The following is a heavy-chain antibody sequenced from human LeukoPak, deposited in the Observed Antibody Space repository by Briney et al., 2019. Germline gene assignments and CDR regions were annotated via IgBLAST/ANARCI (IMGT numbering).Heavy chain of an antibody. CDR2: ISYDGSTK. CDR3: AKDVLDGSYFDY. Sequence: GGSLRLSCAASGFTFSSYGMHWVRQAPGKGLEWVAVISYDGSTKYYVGSVKGRFTISRDNSKNTLYLQMNSLRVEDTAVYYCAKDVLDGSYFDYWGQGTLVTVSS. D-gene: IGHD1-26*01. V-gene: IGHV3-30*18. CDR1: GFTFSSYG. J-gene: IGHJ4*02.